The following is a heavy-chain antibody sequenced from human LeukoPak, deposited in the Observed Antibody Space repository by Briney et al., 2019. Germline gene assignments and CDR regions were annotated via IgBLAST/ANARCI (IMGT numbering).Heavy chain of an antibody. CDR2: IFYSGSP. Sequence: SETLSLTCTVSGGSISSYYWSWIRQSPGKGLEWIANIFYSGSPNYNPSLKGRVTISFDTSKNQFSLKLSSVTAADTAVYYCARRAAYSGSLGYWGQGTLVTVSS. CDR1: GGSISSYY. CDR3: ARRAAYSGSLGY. D-gene: IGHD1-26*01. V-gene: IGHV4-59*08. J-gene: IGHJ4*02.